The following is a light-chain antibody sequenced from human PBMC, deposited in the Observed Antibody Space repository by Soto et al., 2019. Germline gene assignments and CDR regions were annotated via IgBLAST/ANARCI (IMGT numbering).Light chain of an antibody. J-gene: IGLJ1*01. V-gene: IGLV2-14*03. CDR2: GVT. Sequence: QPVLTQPTAVAGSPGQSITISCTGNHNDIGTYDYVSWYQQHPGRAPRLLIHGVTTRPSGISGRFSASKSGLTAYLTISGLQPEDEADYYCSSFTSNRIYVVGPGTKVTV. CDR1: HNDIGTYDY. CDR3: SSFTSNRIYV.